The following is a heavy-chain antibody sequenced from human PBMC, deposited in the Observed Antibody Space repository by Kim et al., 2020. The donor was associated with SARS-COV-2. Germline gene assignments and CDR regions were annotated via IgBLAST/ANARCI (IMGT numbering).Heavy chain of an antibody. CDR1: GFTFSSYW. CDR3: ARDRGYYDSSGARYYYYYYGMDV. D-gene: IGHD3-22*01. CDR2: IKQDGSEK. J-gene: IGHJ6*02. Sequence: GGSLRLSCAASGFTFSSYWMSWVRQAPGKGLEWVANIKQDGSEKYYVDSVKGRFTISRDNAKNSLYLQMNSLRAEDTAVYYCARDRGYYDSSGARYYYYYYGMDVWGQGTTVTVSS. V-gene: IGHV3-7*03.